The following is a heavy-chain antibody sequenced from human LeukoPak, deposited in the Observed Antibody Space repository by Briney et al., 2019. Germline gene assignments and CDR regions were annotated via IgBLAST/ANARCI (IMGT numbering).Heavy chain of an antibody. V-gene: IGHV3-66*01. J-gene: IGHJ4*02. CDR1: GFAFSSNY. Sequence: GGSLRLSCAAPGFAFSSNYMNWVRQAPGKGLEWVSLIYSCGSTHYADSVKGRFTISRDNSKNTLYLQMNSLRAEDTAVYYCARGGDSSYYGDYWGQGTLVSVPS. CDR3: ARGGDSSYYGDY. D-gene: IGHD3-10*01. CDR2: IYSCGST.